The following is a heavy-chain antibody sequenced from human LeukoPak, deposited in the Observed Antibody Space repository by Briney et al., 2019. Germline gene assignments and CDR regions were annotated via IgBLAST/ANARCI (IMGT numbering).Heavy chain of an antibody. CDR1: GFTFSSYA. Sequence: GGSLRLSCAASGFTFSSYAMSWVRQTPGKGLEWVSTISGSGASTYYADSVKGRFTVSRDNSKNTLHLQMKSLRAADTAVCYCAQIPFRSGDYHFDYWGQGTLLTVSS. CDR3: AQIPFRSGDYHFDY. CDR2: ISGSGAST. V-gene: IGHV3-23*01. J-gene: IGHJ4*02. D-gene: IGHD3-3*01.